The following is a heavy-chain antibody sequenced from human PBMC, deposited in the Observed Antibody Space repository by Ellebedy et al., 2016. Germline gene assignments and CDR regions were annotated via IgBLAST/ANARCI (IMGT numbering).Heavy chain of an antibody. Sequence: ASVKVSXKVSGYTLTELSMHWVRQAPGQGLEWMGWINPNSGGTNYAQKFQGWVTMTRDTSISTAYMELSRLRSDDTAVYYCARDYDPTNYYYMDVWGKGTTVTVSS. CDR2: INPNSGGT. CDR3: ARDYDPTNYYYMDV. D-gene: IGHD3-3*01. J-gene: IGHJ6*03. CDR1: GYTLTELS. V-gene: IGHV1-2*04.